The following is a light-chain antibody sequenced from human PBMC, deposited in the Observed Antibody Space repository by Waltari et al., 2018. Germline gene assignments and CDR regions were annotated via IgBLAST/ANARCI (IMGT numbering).Light chain of an antibody. CDR1: QSVSRT. J-gene: IGKJ1*01. CDR2: AAS. Sequence: EIVLTQSPGTLSLAPGERATLSCRASQSVSRTLAWYQQKPGQAPSLLIYAASTRATGIPDTFRCSGSGTDFSLTISRLEPEDFEVYYCQHYVRLPATFGHGTKVEIK. V-gene: IGKV3-20*01. CDR3: QHYVRLPAT.